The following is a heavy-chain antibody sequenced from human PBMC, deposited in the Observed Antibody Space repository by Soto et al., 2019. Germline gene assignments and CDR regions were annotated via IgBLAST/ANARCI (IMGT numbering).Heavy chain of an antibody. CDR2: ISWNSGSI. Sequence: GGSLRLSCAASGFTFDDYAMHWVRQAPGKGLEWVSGISWNSGSIGYADSVKGRFTISRDSAKNSLYLQMNSLRAEDTALYYCAKTQRAWIAAEGNWFDPWGQGTLVTVSS. CDR3: AKTQRAWIAAEGNWFDP. J-gene: IGHJ5*02. CDR1: GFTFDDYA. V-gene: IGHV3-9*01. D-gene: IGHD6-13*01.